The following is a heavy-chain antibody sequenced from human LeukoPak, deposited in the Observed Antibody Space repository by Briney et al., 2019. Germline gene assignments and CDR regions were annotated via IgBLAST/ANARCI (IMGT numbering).Heavy chain of an antibody. D-gene: IGHD1-20*01. Sequence: TPSQTLSLTCTVSGGSISSYYWSWIRQPAGKGLEWIGRIYTSGSTNYNPSLKSRVTTSVDTSKNQFSLKLSSVTAADTAVYYCAREGISYVFDYWGQGTLVTVSS. CDR3: AREGISYVFDY. CDR2: IYTSGST. J-gene: IGHJ4*02. V-gene: IGHV4-4*07. CDR1: GGSISSYY.